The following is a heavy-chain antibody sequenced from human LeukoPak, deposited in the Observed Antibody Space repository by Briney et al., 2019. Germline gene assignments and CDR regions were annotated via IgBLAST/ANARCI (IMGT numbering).Heavy chain of an antibody. J-gene: IGHJ3*02. CDR3: ARDTLPRLLWFGELSGGYAFDI. CDR1: GVTFSGYS. V-gene: IGHV3-21*01. Sequence: GGSLRLSCAASGVTFSGYSMNWVRQAPGKGLEWVSAITATSLHIYYADSVKGRFTISRDNAKNSLYLQMNSLRVEDTALYYCARDTLPRLLWFGELSGGYAFDIWGQGTMVTVSS. CDR2: ITATSLHI. D-gene: IGHD3-10*01.